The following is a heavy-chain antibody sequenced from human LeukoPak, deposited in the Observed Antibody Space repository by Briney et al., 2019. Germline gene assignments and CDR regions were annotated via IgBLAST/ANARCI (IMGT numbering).Heavy chain of an antibody. J-gene: IGHJ3*02. CDR1: GGSISSDY. CDR3: ARVTYSSSSISLDAFDI. Sequence: SETLSLTCTVSGGSISSDYWSWIRQPAGKGLEWIGRIYASGTTNYNPSLKTRVTMSVDTSKNQFSLKLSSVTAADTAVYYCARVTYSSSSISLDAFDIWGQGTMVTVSS. V-gene: IGHV4-4*07. CDR2: IYASGTT. D-gene: IGHD6-6*01.